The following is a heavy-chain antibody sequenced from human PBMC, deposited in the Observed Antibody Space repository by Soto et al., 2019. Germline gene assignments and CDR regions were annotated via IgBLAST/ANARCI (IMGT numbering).Heavy chain of an antibody. D-gene: IGHD3-10*01. CDR2: MYHSGGT. Sequence: SETLSLTCAVSGGSISSGGYSWNWIRQPPGKGLEWIGYMYHSGGTYYNPSLRSRVTTSVDRSKNQLSLKLRSVTAADTAVYYCARVRQGTAGAFDIWGQGTMVTVSS. J-gene: IGHJ3*02. CDR1: GGSISSGGYS. CDR3: ARVRQGTAGAFDI. V-gene: IGHV4-30-2*01.